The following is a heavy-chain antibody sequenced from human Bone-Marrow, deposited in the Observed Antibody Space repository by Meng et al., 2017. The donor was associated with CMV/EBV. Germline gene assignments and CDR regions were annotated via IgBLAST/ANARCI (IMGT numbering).Heavy chain of an antibody. V-gene: IGHV4-59*01. CDR1: GGSISYYY. J-gene: IGHJ4*02. CDR2: IYYSGST. CDR3: AREYTNSSAHLGDYFDY. Sequence: GSLRLSCTVSGGSISYYYWSWIRQPPGKGLEWIGSIYYSGSTNYSPSLKSRVTISVDTSKNQFSLNLTSVTAADTAVYYCAREYTNSSAHLGDYFDYWGQGTRVTGSS. D-gene: IGHD6-6*01.